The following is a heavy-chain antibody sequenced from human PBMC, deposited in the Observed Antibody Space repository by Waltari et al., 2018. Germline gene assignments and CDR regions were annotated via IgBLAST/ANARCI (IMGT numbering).Heavy chain of an antibody. D-gene: IGHD3-9*01. CDR2: IYYSGST. CDR3: APRYHSYDILTGYSNWFDP. J-gene: IGHJ5*02. Sequence: QVQLQESGPGLVKPSETLSLTCTVSGGSISSSSYYLGWIRQPPGTGLEWIGSIYYSGSTYYNPSLKSRVTISVDTSKNQFSLKLSSVTAADTAVYYCAPRYHSYDILTGYSNWFDPWGQGTLVTVSS. CDR1: GGSISSSSYY. V-gene: IGHV4-39*01.